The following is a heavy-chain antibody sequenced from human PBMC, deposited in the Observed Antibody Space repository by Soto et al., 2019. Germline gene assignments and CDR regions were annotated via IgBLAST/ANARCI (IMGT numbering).Heavy chain of an antibody. CDR3: ARQIYDSDTGPNFQYYFDS. J-gene: IGHJ4*02. V-gene: IGHV5-10-1*01. D-gene: IGHD3-22*01. Sequence: GESLKISCKGSGYSFAGYWITWVRQKPGKGLEWMGRIDPSDSQTYYSPSFRGHVTISVTKSITTVFLQWSSLRASDTAMYYCARQIYDSDTGPNFQYYFDSWGKGTPVTVSS. CDR2: IDPSDSQT. CDR1: GYSFAGYW.